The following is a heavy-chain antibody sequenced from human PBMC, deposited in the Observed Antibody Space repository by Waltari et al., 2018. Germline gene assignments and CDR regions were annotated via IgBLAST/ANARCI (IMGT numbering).Heavy chain of an antibody. CDR3: GNIGAFDI. Sequence: SCAASGFTVSNNYITWVRQAPGKGLEWVSVIYSGGGTYYADSVRGRFTISRDKVKNTVYLQMNSLRAEDTAVYYCGNIGAFDIWGQGTMVTVSS. V-gene: IGHV3-53*01. J-gene: IGHJ3*02. CDR2: IYSGGGT. CDR1: GFTVSNNY. D-gene: IGHD5-12*01.